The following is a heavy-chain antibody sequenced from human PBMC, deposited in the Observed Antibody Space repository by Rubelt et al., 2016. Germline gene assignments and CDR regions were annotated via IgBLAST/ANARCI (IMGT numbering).Heavy chain of an antibody. Sequence: EVQLVESGGGLVQPGGSLRLSCAASGFTLSRYWMHWVRQAPGKGLEWVANINQGGSSNNLLDSVTGRLTISRDNAQNLLFLQMKSLRVEDTAVYYCARDVIGKLEYWGQGTLVTVSS. D-gene: IGHD3-10*01. CDR3: ARDVIGKLEY. CDR1: GFTLSRYW. CDR2: INQGGSSN. V-gene: IGHV3-7*03. J-gene: IGHJ4*02.